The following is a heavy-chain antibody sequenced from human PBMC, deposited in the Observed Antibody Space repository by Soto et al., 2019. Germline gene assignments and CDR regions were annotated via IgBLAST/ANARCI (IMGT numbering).Heavy chain of an antibody. CDR2: ISYDGSNK. V-gene: IGHV3-30*18. Sequence: QVQLVESGGGVVQPGRSLRLSCAASGFTFSSYGMHWVRQAPGKGLEWVAVISYDGSNKYYADSVKGRFTISRNNSKNTLYLQMNSLRAEDTAVYYCANSIPQDYYYGMDVWGQGTTVTVSS. J-gene: IGHJ6*02. CDR3: ANSIPQDYYYGMDV. CDR1: GFTFSSYG.